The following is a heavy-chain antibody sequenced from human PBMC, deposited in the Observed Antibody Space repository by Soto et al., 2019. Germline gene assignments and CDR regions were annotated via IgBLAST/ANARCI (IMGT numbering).Heavy chain of an antibody. CDR1: GCSIDTYY. Sequence: QVQLQESGPGLVKPSETLSLTCTVSGCSIDTYYWSWIRQPPGKGLEYIGYISHTGTTDSNPSLKSRVTLSIDTSKNQFSLNLSSVTASDTASYYCARLIRGAAAAFDSWGQGSLVTVSS. D-gene: IGHD6-25*01. V-gene: IGHV4-59*08. J-gene: IGHJ4*02. CDR3: ARLIRGAAAAFDS. CDR2: ISHTGTT.